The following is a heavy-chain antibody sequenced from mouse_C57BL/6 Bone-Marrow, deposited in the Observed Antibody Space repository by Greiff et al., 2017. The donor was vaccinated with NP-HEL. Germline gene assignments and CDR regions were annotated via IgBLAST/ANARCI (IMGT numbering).Heavy chain of an antibody. V-gene: IGHV5-17*01. CDR2: ISSGSSTI. J-gene: IGHJ1*03. CDR1: GFTFSDYG. CDR3: ARNYGYHYWYFDV. Sequence: DVKLVESGGGLVKPGGSLKLSCAASGFTFSDYGMHWVRQAPEKGLEWVAYISSGSSTIYYADTVKGRFTISRDNAKNTLFLQMTSLRSEDTAMYYCARNYGYHYWYFDVWGTGTTVTVSS. D-gene: IGHD2-2*01.